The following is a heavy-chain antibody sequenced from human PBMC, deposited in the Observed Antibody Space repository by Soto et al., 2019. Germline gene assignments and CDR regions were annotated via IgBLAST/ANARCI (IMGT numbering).Heavy chain of an antibody. CDR2: IDRDGTDT. D-gene: IGHD4-17*01. CDR1: GFTFSTYA. Sequence: GSLRLSCAASGFTFSTYAMTWVRQAPGKGLVWVSRIDRDGTDTNYADSVKGRFTISRDNAKNTLFLQMNSLTAEDTAVYYCARATTTVTTRPTLGYWGRGTLVTVSS. V-gene: IGHV3-74*01. CDR3: ARATTTVTTRPTLGY. J-gene: IGHJ4*02.